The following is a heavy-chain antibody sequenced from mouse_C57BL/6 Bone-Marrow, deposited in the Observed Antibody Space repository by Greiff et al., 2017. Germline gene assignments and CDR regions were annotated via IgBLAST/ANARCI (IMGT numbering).Heavy chain of an antibody. Sequence: QVQLQQPGAELVKPGASVKVSCKASGYTFTSYWMHWVKQRPGQGLEWIGRIHPSDSDTNYNQKFKGKATLTVDKSSSTAYMQLSSLTSEDSAVYSSAMPLYDGYCAWFAYWGQGTLVTVSA. CDR3: AMPLYDGYCAWFAY. CDR2: IHPSDSDT. J-gene: IGHJ3*01. D-gene: IGHD2-3*01. CDR1: GYTFTSYW. V-gene: IGHV1-74*01.